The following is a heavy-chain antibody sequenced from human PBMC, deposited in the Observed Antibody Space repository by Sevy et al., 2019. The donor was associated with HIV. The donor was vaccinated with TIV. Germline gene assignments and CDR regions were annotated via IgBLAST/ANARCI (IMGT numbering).Heavy chain of an antibody. V-gene: IGHV4-34*01. Sequence: SETLSLTCAVHDGSFSGYYWNWIRQLPGKGLEWIGEINESGITYYNPSLKSRVTISVETSKKQFSLKLNSVTAVDLAVYFCARSPPVVVVPGAPSWFDPWGQGTLVTVSS. J-gene: IGHJ5*02. CDR2: INESGIT. D-gene: IGHD2-2*01. CDR3: ARSPPVVVVPGAPSWFDP. CDR1: DGSFSGYY.